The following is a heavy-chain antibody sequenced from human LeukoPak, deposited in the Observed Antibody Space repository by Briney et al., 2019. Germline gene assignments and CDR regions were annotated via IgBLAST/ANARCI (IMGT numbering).Heavy chain of an antibody. Sequence: SETLSLTCTVSGGSISSGSYYWSWIGQPPGKGLEWIGRIYTSGSTNYNPSLKSRVTISVDTSKNQFSLKLSSVTAADTAVYYCARAQCCPGTPDYWGQGTLVTVSS. CDR3: ARAQCCPGTPDY. CDR2: IYTSGST. V-gene: IGHV4-61*02. D-gene: IGHD2-15*01. CDR1: GGSISSGSYY. J-gene: IGHJ4*02.